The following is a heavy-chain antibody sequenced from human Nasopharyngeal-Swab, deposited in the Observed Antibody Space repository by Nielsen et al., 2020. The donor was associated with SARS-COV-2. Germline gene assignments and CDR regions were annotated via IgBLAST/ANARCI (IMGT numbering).Heavy chain of an antibody. V-gene: IGHV4-34*01. D-gene: IGHD3-9*01. Sequence: WIRQHPGKGLEWIGEINHSGSTNYNPSLKSRVSISVDTSKNQFSLKLSSVTAADTAVYYCARGRKLDYDILTGYYGGAFDIWGQGTMVTVSS. CDR3: ARGRKLDYDILTGYYGGAFDI. J-gene: IGHJ3*02. CDR2: INHSGST.